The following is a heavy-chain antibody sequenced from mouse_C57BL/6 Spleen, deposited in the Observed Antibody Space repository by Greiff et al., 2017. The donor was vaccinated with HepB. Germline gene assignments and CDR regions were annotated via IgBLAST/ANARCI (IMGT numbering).Heavy chain of an antibody. Sequence: EVQGVESGGGLVKPGGSLKLSCAASGFTFSDYGMHWVRQAPEKGLEWVAYIGSGSSTIYYADTVKGRFTISRDNAKNTLFLQMTSLRSEDTAMYDCARMGVVASMDYWGQGTSVTVSS. CDR1: GFTFSDYG. D-gene: IGHD1-1*01. CDR3: ARMGVVASMDY. V-gene: IGHV5-17*01. J-gene: IGHJ4*01. CDR2: IGSGSSTI.